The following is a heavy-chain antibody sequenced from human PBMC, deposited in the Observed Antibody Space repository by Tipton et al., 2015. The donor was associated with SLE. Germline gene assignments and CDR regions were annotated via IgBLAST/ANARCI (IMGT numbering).Heavy chain of an antibody. J-gene: IGHJ6*03. CDR1: GGSISSSNYY. V-gene: IGHV4-39*07. CDR3: ARVSTMVRGVQDFYCYYLDV. CDR2: ISYRGNT. D-gene: IGHD3-10*01. Sequence: TLSLTCTVSGGSISSSNYYWGWIRQPPGKGLEWIGSISYRGNTYYNPSLKSRVTISVGTSKNHFSLKVTSVTAADTAVYYCARVSTMVRGVQDFYCYYLDVWGKGTTVTVSS.